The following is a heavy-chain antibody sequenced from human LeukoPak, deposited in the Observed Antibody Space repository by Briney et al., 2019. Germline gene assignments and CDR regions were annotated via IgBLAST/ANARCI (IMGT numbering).Heavy chain of an antibody. CDR1: GFTFNNYA. J-gene: IGHJ4*02. D-gene: IGHD4-17*01. CDR3: ARDYADYVGYFFFDY. V-gene: IGHV3-23*01. Sequence: PGGSLRLSCAASGFTFNNYAMNWVRQAPGKGLEWVSSISGGGETTYYADSAKGRFAISRDNPQNTLYLQMNSLGAEDTAVYYCARDYADYVGYFFFDYWGQGTLVTVSS. CDR2: ISGGGETT.